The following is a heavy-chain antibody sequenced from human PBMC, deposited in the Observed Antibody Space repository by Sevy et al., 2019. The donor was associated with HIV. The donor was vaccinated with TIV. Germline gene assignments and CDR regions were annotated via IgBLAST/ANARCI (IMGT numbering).Heavy chain of an antibody. D-gene: IGHD2-21*01. CDR3: VRGLQTHCDRAACPLDH. Sequence: GGSLRLSCAGYGFSFSDSDMHWVRHPTGKSLEWISSIGTLGETFYEDSVKDGLAISRDKVTSSLYLQMSNLRAGDKSLYYCVRGLQTHCDRAACPLDHWGQGTLVTVSS. CDR2: IGTLGET. CDR1: GFSFSDSD. V-gene: IGHV3-13*01. J-gene: IGHJ4*02.